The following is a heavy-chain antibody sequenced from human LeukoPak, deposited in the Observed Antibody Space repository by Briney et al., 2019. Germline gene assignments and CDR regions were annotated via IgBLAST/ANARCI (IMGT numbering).Heavy chain of an antibody. D-gene: IGHD1-26*01. Sequence: VASVKVSCKTSGYTFTGYYMHWVRQAPGQGLEWMGWINPNSGGTNYAQKFQGRVTMTRDTSISTAYMELSRLRSDDTAVYYCARAVIVGATKDAFDIWGQGTMVTVSS. CDR3: ARAVIVGATKDAFDI. CDR1: GYTFTGYY. V-gene: IGHV1-2*02. J-gene: IGHJ3*02. CDR2: INPNSGGT.